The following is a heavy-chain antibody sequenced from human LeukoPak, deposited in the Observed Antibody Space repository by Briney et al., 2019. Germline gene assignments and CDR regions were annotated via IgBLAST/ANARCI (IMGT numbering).Heavy chain of an antibody. D-gene: IGHD6-13*01. V-gene: IGHV3-15*01. CDR3: TTLYRDTRSVYSSSWYRIDY. Sequence: GGSLRLSCAASGFTFSNAWMSWVRQAPGKGMEWVGRIKSKTDDGTTDYAAPVKGRFTISRDDSKNTLYLQMNSLKTEDTAVYYCTTLYRDTRSVYSSSWYRIDYWGQGTLVTVPS. CDR1: GFTFSNAW. CDR2: IKSKTDDGTT. J-gene: IGHJ4*02.